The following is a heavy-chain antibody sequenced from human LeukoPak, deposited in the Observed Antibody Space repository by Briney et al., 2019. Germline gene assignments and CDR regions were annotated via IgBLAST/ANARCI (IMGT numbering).Heavy chain of an antibody. CDR3: ARAGYCSGDSCFFDS. CDR1: GGSISNYY. V-gene: IGHV4-59*01. CDR2: IYYSGST. D-gene: IGHD2-15*01. J-gene: IGHJ4*02. Sequence: PSETLSLTCTVSGGSISNYYWSWIRQPPGKGLEWIGYIYYSGSTNYNPSLKSRVTISVDTSKNQFSLKLSSVTAADTAVYYCARAGYCSGDSCFFDSWGQGTLVTVSS.